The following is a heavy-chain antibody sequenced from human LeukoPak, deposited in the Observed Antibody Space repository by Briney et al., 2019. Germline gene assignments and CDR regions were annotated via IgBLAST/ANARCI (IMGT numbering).Heavy chain of an antibody. CDR1: GGSISSTSYY. J-gene: IGHJ4*01. D-gene: IGHD2-15*01. Sequence: SETLSLTCTVSGGSISSTSYYWAWIRQPPGKGLEWIGSIYYSGSTYYNPSLKSRXTIPVDTSKNQFSLKLSSVTAADTPVYYXXRQTYCXXXXXXXXXXDXWGXXSLVTVSS. V-gene: IGHV4-39*01. CDR3: XRQTYCXXXXXXXXXXDX. CDR2: IYYSGST.